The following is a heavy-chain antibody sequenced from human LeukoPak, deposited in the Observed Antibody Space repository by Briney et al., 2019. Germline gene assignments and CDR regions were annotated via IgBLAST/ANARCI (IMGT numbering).Heavy chain of an antibody. V-gene: IGHV3-23*01. J-gene: IGHJ4*02. Sequence: GGSLRLSCAASGFTFSTYAMSWVRQAPGEGLQWVSLISGSGDGAHYADSVKGRFTISRDNSKNTVYLQMTNLRAEDTAVYYCAKGYIQLWWFDYWGQGTLVTVSS. D-gene: IGHD2-21*01. CDR3: AKGYIQLWWFDY. CDR2: ISGSGDGA. CDR1: GFTFSTYA.